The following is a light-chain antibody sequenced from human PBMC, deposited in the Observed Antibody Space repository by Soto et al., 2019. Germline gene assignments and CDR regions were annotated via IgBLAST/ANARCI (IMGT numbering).Light chain of an antibody. CDR2: DVT. CDR3: CSYAGSYTYV. V-gene: IGLV2-11*01. J-gene: IGLJ1*01. CDR1: SSDVGGYTY. Sequence: QSVLNQPRSVSGSPGQSVTISCTGTSSDVGGYTYVSWYQQHPGKAPKLIIYDVTERPSGVPARFSGSKSGNTASLTISGLQAEDEADYYCCSYAGSYTYVFGTGTKVTVL.